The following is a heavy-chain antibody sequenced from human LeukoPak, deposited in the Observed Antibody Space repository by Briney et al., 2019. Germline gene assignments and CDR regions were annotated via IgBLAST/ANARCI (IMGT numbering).Heavy chain of an antibody. CDR2: IYYSGST. V-gene: IGHV4-31*03. CDR1: GGSISSGGYY. CDR3: ARGSNWNYGPPFDY. D-gene: IGHD1-7*01. J-gene: IGHJ4*02. Sequence: SETLSLTCTVSGGSISSGGYYWSWIRQHPGKGLEWIGYIYYSGSTYYNPSLRSRVTISIATSKNQFSLKLTSVTAADTAVYYCARGSNWNYGPPFDYWGQGTLVTVSS.